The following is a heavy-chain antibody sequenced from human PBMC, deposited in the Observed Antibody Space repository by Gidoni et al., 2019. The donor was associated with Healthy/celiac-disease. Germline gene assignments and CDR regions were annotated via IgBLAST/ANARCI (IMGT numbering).Heavy chain of an antibody. J-gene: IGHJ4*02. D-gene: IGHD3-16*02. CDR1: GYTFTSYG. V-gene: IGHV1-18*04. Sequence: QVQLVQSGAEVKKPGASVTVSCKASGYTFTSYGISWVRQAPGQGLEWMGWISAYNGNTNHAQKLQGRVTVTTDTSTSTAYMGLRSLGSDDTAVYYCARVIGAWDYWGQGTLVTVSS. CDR2: ISAYNGNT. CDR3: ARVIGAWDY.